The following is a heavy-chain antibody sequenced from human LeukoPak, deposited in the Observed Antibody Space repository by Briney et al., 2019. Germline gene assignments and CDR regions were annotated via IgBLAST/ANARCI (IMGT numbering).Heavy chain of an antibody. CDR1: GGSISGYY. V-gene: IGHV4-34*01. CDR3: ARRRRIAAAVYYFDY. Sequence: SETLSLTCAVYGGSISGYYWSWIRQPPGKGLEWIGEINHSGSTNYNPSLKSRVTISVDTSKNQFSLKLSSVTAADTAVYYCARRRRIAAAVYYFDYWGQGTLVTVSS. D-gene: IGHD6-13*01. J-gene: IGHJ4*02. CDR2: INHSGST.